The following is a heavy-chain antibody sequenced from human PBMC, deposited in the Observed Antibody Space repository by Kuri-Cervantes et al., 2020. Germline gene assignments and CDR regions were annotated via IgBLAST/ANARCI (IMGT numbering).Heavy chain of an antibody. V-gene: IGHV4-59*12. CDR3: ARVVEAYFDY. Sequence: SETLSLTCTVSGGSISSYYWSWIRQPPGRGLEWIGYIYYSGSTNYNPSLKSRVTISVDTSKNQFSLKPSSVTAADTAVYYCARVVEAYFDYWGQGTLVTVSS. CDR2: IYYSGST. J-gene: IGHJ4*02. D-gene: IGHD6-6*01. CDR1: GGSISSYY.